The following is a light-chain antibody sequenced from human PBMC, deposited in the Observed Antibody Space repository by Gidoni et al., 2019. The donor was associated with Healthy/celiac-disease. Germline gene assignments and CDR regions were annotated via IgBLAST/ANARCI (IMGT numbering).Light chain of an antibody. Sequence: SSELTQDPAVSVALEQTVRITCHGDSLRSYSASWYQQKPGQAPVLVIYDKNHRPSGIPDRFSGSSSGNTASLTITGAQAEDEADYYCNSRDSSGNHLVFGGGTKLTVL. J-gene: IGLJ2*01. CDR1: SLRSYS. CDR2: DKN. CDR3: NSRDSSGNHLV. V-gene: IGLV3-19*01.